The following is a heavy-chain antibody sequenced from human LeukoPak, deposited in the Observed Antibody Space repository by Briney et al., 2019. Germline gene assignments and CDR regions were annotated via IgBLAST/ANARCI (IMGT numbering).Heavy chain of an antibody. D-gene: IGHD1-26*01. V-gene: IGHV3-73*01. Sequence: GGSLRLPCAASGFTFSGSAMHWVRQASGKGLEWVGRIRSKANSYATAYAASVKGRFTISRDDSKNTAYLQMNSLKTEDTAVYYCTAGSGSYYPDYWGQGTLVTVSS. J-gene: IGHJ4*02. CDR1: GFTFSGSA. CDR2: IRSKANSYAT. CDR3: TAGSGSYYPDY.